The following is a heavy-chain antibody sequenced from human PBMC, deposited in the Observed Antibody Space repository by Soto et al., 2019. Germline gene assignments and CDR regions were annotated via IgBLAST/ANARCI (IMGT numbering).Heavy chain of an antibody. D-gene: IGHD2-15*01. CDR1: GGTFSSYA. J-gene: IGHJ5*02. CDR3: AGGGRYCSGGSCYFHWFDP. CDR2: IIPIFGTA. V-gene: IGHV1-69*13. Sequence: GASVKVSCKASGGTFSSYAISWVRQAPGQGLEWMGGIIPIFGTANYAQKFQGRVTITADESTSTAYMELSSLRSEDTAVYYCAGGGRYCSGGSCYFHWFDPWGQGTLVTVSS.